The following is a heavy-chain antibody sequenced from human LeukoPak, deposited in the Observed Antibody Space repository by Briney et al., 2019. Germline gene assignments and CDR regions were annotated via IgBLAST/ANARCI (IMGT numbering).Heavy chain of an antibody. V-gene: IGHV3-21*01. CDR1: GFIFSSYN. D-gene: IGHD6-6*01. CDR2: ISSSSTYI. Sequence: GGSLRLSCAASGFIFSSYNMNWVRQAPGKGLEWVSSISSSSTYIYYGDSVKGRFSISRDNAKNSLYLQMNSLRAEDTAVYYCARDGYSSSSLDFWGQGTLVTVSS. CDR3: ARDGYSSSSLDF. J-gene: IGHJ4*02.